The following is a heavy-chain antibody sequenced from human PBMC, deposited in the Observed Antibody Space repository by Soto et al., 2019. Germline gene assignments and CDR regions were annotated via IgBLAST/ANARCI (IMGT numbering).Heavy chain of an antibody. CDR1: GDAFTRYY. CDR2: INPNSGGT. J-gene: IGHJ6*02. CDR3: ARGLKNSSWYRAHYYYGMDV. D-gene: IGHD6-13*01. V-gene: IGHV1-2*04. Sequence: ASVKVSCTASGDAFTRYYMHWVRQAPGQGREWMGWINPNSGGTNSAQKFQGWVTMTRDTSISTAYMELSRLRSDDSAVHYGARGLKNSSWYRAHYYYGMDVWGQGTTVTISS.